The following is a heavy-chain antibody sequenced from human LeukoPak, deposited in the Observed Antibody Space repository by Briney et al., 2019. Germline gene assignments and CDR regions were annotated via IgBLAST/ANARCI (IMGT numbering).Heavy chain of an antibody. CDR2: IYTSGST. CDR1: GGSISSGSYY. Sequence: PSETLSLTCTVSGGSISSGSYYWSWIRQPAGKGLEWIGRIYTSGSTNYNPSLKSRVTISVDTSKNQFSLKLSSVTAADTAVFYCASLTFGGNSRGLDYWGQGTLVTVSS. V-gene: IGHV4-61*02. CDR3: ASLTFGGNSRGLDY. D-gene: IGHD4-23*01. J-gene: IGHJ4*02.